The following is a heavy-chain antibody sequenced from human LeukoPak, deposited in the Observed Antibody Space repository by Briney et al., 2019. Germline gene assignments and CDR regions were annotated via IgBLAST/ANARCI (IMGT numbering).Heavy chain of an antibody. CDR1: GFTFSIYA. Sequence: GGSLRLSCAASGFTFSIYAMTWVRQAPGKGLEWVSVIGGSGGSTYYADSVRGRFTISRDNSKNTLYLQMNSLRAEDTAVYHCAKGRLPYYDTSAYDYWGQGTLVTVSS. D-gene: IGHD3-22*01. CDR2: IGGSGGST. CDR3: AKGRLPYYDTSAYDY. J-gene: IGHJ4*02. V-gene: IGHV3-23*01.